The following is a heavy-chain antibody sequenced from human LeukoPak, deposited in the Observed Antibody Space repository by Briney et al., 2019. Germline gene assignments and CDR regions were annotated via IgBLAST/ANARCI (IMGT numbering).Heavy chain of an antibody. J-gene: IGHJ6*03. Sequence: ASVKVSCKASGGTFSSYAISWVRQAPGQGLEWMGGIIPIFGTANYAQKFQGRVTITADKSTSTAYMELSSLRSEDTAVYYCARAGLDDFWSGYFPNYYYYYYMDVWGKGTTVTVSS. D-gene: IGHD3-3*01. CDR3: ARAGLDDFWSGYFPNYYYYYYMDV. V-gene: IGHV1-69*06. CDR2: IIPIFGTA. CDR1: GGTFSSYA.